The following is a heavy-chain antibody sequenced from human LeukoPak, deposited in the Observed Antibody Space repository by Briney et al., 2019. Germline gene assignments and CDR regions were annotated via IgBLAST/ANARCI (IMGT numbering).Heavy chain of an antibody. CDR1: GGSISSSNW. J-gene: IGHJ4*02. Sequence: SETLSLTCAVSGGSISSSNWWSWVRQPPGKGLEWIGEIYHSGSTNYNPSLKSRVSMSVDTSKNQFSLKLSSVTAADTAVYYCATGRYSFFDYWGQGTLVTVSS. CDR2: IYHSGST. V-gene: IGHV4-4*02. CDR3: ATGRYSFFDY. D-gene: IGHD5-18*01.